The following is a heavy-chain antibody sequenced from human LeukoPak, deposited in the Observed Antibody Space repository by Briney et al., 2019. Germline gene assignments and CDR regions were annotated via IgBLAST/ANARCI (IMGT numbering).Heavy chain of an antibody. CDR1: GGSFSRYY. J-gene: IGHJ6*02. CDR2: INHSGST. CDR3: AIYYYYGMDV. Sequence: SSETLSLTCAVYGGSFSRYYWSWIRQPPGKGLEWIGEINHSGSTNYNPSLKSRVTISVDTSKNQFSLKLSSVTAADTAVYYCAIYYYYGMDVWGQGTTVTVSS. V-gene: IGHV4-34*01.